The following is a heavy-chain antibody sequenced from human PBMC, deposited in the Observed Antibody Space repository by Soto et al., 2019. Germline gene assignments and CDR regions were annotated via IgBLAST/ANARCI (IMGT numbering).Heavy chain of an antibody. V-gene: IGHV3-48*02. D-gene: IGHD6-25*01. CDR2: ISSSSSTI. CDR1: GFTFSSYS. J-gene: IGHJ4*02. Sequence: QPWGSLRLSCAASGFTFSSYSMNWVRQAPGKGLEWVSYISSSSSTIYYADSVKGRFTISRDNAKNSLYLQMNSLRDEDTAVYYCASDSLGSRFFDYWGQGTLVTVSS. CDR3: ASDSLGSRFFDY.